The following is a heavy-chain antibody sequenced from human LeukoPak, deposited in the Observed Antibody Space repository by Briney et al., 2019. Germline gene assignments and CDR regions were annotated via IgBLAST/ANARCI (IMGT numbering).Heavy chain of an antibody. V-gene: IGHV4-38-2*02. D-gene: IGHD2-21*02. CDR2: ICHSGST. Sequence: SETLSLRCALSSYSIRSDYCWGWIRQPPGKGLEWIGTICHSGSTYYNPSLKSRVTISVDTSKNQFSLKLSSVTAADTAVYYCAREPIVVVTRGYFDYWGQGTLVTVSS. J-gene: IGHJ4*02. CDR1: SYSIRSDYC. CDR3: AREPIVVVTRGYFDY.